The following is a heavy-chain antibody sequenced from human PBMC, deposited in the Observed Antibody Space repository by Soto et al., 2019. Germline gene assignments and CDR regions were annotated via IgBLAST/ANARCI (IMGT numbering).Heavy chain of an antibody. CDR2: ISYDGSSK. Sequence: GGSLRLSCAASGFTFSTFAMHWVRQAPGKGLEWVTLISYDGSSKYYADSVKGRFTISRDNSKNTLHLQMNSLRGEDTAVYYCARENTDSHFDYWGQGTLVTGSS. CDR3: ARENTDSHFDY. V-gene: IGHV3-30-3*01. D-gene: IGHD2-21*02. CDR1: GFTFSTFA. J-gene: IGHJ4*02.